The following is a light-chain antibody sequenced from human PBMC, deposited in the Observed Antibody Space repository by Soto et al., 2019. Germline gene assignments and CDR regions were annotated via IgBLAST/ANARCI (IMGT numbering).Light chain of an antibody. J-gene: IGKJ5*01. Sequence: IVLTQSPGTLSLSPGERATLSCRASQSVPKSYLAWYQQSPGQAPRRLIYDASNRATGIPDRFSGSESGRDFTLIISRLEPEDFAVYYCHQYAWSPLTFGQGTRLEIK. V-gene: IGKV3-20*01. CDR3: HQYAWSPLT. CDR1: QSVPKSY. CDR2: DAS.